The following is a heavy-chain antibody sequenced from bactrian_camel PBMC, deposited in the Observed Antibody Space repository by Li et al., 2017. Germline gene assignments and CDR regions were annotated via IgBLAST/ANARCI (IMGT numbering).Heavy chain of an antibody. Sequence: QLVESGGGSVQAGGSLRLSCEASGDTYGRYCIAWFRQAPGKERERVAEIDADGTTRHADSVKGRFTISQDNAKNTLYLQMHSLKPEDTAMYYCAADRYPVVCGPHSSGRGWYSEGQGTQVTVS. V-gene: IGHV3S55*01. D-gene: IGHD6*01. J-gene: IGHJ4*01. CDR1: GDTYGRYC. CDR2: IDADGTT.